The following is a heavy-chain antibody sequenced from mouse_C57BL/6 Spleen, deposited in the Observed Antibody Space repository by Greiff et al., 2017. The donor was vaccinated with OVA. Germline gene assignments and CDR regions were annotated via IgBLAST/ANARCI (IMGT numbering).Heavy chain of an antibody. Sequence: QVQLQQSGPELVKPGASVKISCKASGYAFSSSWMNWVKQRPGKGLEWIGRIYPGDGDTNYNGKFKGKATLTADKSSSTAYMQLSSLTSEDSAVYCCARGLDSSGPFAYWGQGTLVTVSA. CDR2: IYPGDGDT. CDR3: ARGLDSSGPFAY. J-gene: IGHJ3*01. CDR1: GYAFSSSW. D-gene: IGHD3-2*02. V-gene: IGHV1-82*01.